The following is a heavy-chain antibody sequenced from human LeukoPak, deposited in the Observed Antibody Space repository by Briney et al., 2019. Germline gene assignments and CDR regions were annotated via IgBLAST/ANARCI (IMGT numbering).Heavy chain of an antibody. CDR1: GFTFSGSA. Sequence: GGSLRLSCAASGFTFSGSAMQWVRQASGKGLEWVGRIRSKANSYATAYAASVKGMFTISRDDSKNTAYLQMNSLKTEDTAVYYCTRRYCSSTSCYDYWGQGTLVTVSS. V-gene: IGHV3-73*01. CDR3: TRRYCSSTSCYDY. J-gene: IGHJ4*02. CDR2: IRSKANSYAT. D-gene: IGHD2-2*01.